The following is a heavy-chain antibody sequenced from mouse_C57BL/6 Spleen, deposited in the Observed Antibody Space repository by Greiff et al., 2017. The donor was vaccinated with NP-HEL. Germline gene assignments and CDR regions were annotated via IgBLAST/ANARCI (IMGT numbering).Heavy chain of an antibody. CDR3: ARSRDGNDWFAY. Sequence: VQLQQPGAELVRPGTSVKLSCKASGYTFTSYWMHWVKQRPGQGLEWIGVIDPSDSYTNYNQKFKGKATLTVDTSSSTAYMQLSSLTSEDSAVYYCARSRDGNDWFAYWGQGTLVTVSA. CDR2: IDPSDSYT. CDR1: GYTFTSYW. J-gene: IGHJ3*01. V-gene: IGHV1-59*01. D-gene: IGHD2-1*01.